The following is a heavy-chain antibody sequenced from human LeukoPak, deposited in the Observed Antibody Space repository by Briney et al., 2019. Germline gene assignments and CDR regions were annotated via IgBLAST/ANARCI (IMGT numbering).Heavy chain of an antibody. CDR1: GYTFTAQY. V-gene: IGHV1-2*02. CDR3: ASYPRNIPTPPFDY. D-gene: IGHD2-21*01. J-gene: IGHJ4*02. Sequence: ASVKVSCKASGYTFTAQYIHWVRQAPGQGLEWMGWINPNNGDTKYVQSFLGRVTMTRDMSTTTADMELSSLRSDDTAVYFCASYPRNIPTPPFDYWGQGTLVTVSS. CDR2: INPNNGDT.